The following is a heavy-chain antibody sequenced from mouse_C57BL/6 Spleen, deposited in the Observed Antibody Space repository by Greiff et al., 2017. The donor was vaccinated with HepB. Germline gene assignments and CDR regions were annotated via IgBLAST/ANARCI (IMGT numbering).Heavy chain of an antibody. CDR1: GYTFTDYE. CDR3: TRSTAQATSPFAY. Sequence: VQLQQSGAELVRPGASVTLSCKASGYTFTDYEMHWVKQTPVHGLEWIGAIDPETGGTAYNQKFKGKAILTADKSSSTAYMELRSLTSEDSAVYYCTRSTAQATSPFAYWGQGTLVTVSA. D-gene: IGHD3-2*02. V-gene: IGHV1-15*01. CDR2: IDPETGGT. J-gene: IGHJ3*01.